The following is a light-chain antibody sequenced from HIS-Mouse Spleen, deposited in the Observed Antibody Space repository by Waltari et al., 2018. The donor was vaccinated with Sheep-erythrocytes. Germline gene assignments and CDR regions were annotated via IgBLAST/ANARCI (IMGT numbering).Light chain of an antibody. CDR1: QSISSY. CDR2: AAS. V-gene: IGKV1-39*01. Sequence: DIQMTQSPSSLSASVGDRVTITCRASQSISSYLNWYQQKPGKAPKLLIYAASSLQSGVPSRFSGSGSGTEFTRTISSLQPEDFATYYCQQSYSTPPLTFGGGTKVEIK. CDR3: QQSYSTPPLT. J-gene: IGKJ4*01.